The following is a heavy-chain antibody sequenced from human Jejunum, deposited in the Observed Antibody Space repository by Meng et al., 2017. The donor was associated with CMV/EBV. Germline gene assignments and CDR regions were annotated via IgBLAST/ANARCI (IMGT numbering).Heavy chain of an antibody. J-gene: IGHJ4*02. Sequence: FTDYGVSWVRQATGQGLEWMGWTSAYNGNTDYAQKFLDRVTMTTDTTTNTAYMELRSLRSDDTAVYYCARVGSTGWFRAYYFDSWGQGTLVTVSS. CDR1: FTDYG. CDR2: TSAYNGNT. D-gene: IGHD6-19*01. CDR3: ARVGSTGWFRAYYFDS. V-gene: IGHV1-18*01.